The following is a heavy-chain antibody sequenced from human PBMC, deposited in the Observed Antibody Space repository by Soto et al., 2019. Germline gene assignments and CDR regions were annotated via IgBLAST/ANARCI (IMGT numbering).Heavy chain of an antibody. D-gene: IGHD1-26*01. J-gene: IGHJ2*01. Sequence: QVQLQQWGAGLLKPSETLSLTCGVYGGAFSGYHWSWIRQAPGKGLEWIGEINQSGSTNYNPSLKSRVTISVDTSKNQFSLKLSSVTAADTAVYYCARGRVGATGRGYFDLWGRGTLVTVSS. V-gene: IGHV4-34*01. CDR2: INQSGST. CDR1: GGAFSGYH. CDR3: ARGRVGATGRGYFDL.